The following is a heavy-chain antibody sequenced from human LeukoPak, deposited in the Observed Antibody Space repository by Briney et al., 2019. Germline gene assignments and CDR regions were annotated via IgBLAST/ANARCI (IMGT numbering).Heavy chain of an antibody. CDR3: ASRRSTSFES. Sequence: PGGSLRLSCAASGFTFSNYWIHWVRQAPGKGLEWGSRINSDETSTKYADSVKGRFNISRDNAQNTLYLQMNSLRAEDTGVYYGASRRSTSFESWGPGTLVTVSS. V-gene: IGHV3-74*01. CDR1: GFTFSNYW. J-gene: IGHJ4*01. CDR2: INSDETST. D-gene: IGHD5/OR15-5a*01.